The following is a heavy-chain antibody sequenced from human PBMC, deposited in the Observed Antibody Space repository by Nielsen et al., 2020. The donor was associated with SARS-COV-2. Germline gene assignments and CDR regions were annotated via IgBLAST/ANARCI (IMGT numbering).Heavy chain of an antibody. CDR2: INWNGGST. CDR3: AKDTEPGGYYFDY. CDR1: GFTFDDYG. V-gene: IGHV3-20*01. D-gene: IGHD1-14*01. J-gene: IGHJ4*02. Sequence: GESLKISCAASGFTFDDYGMSWVRQAPGKGLEWVSGINWNGGSTGYADSVKGRFTISRDNAKNSLYLQMNSLRAEDTALYHCAKDTEPGGYYFDYWGQGTLVTVSS.